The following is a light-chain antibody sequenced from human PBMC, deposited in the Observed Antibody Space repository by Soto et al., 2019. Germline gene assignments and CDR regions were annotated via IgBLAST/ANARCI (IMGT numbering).Light chain of an antibody. V-gene: IGKV3-11*01. CDR3: QPRSNWPPYT. J-gene: IGKJ2*01. CDR2: DAS. CDR1: QSGNTY. Sequence: EVVLTQSPATLSLSPGERATLSCRASQSGNTYLAWYQLKPGQAPRLLIYDASNRATGIPARFSGSASGTDFTLPISIREPEDFAVYYCQPRSNWPPYTFGQGTKLEIK.